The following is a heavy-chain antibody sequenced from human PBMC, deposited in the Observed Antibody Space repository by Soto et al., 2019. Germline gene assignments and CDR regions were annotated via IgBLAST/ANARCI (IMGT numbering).Heavy chain of an antibody. V-gene: IGHV4-31*03. J-gene: IGHJ4*02. CDR1: RGSISSGGYY. D-gene: IGHD3-10*01. CDR2: TYNSGSI. Sequence: QVQLQESGPGLVKPSQTLSLTCTVSRGSISSGGYYWSWFRHHPGKGLEWIGYTYNSGSIRYNASLQSRVTISGDMSKNLFALKLNSLTAADTAMYFCARGDRYGSGNYYDYWGQGTLVTVSS. CDR3: ARGDRYGSGNYYDY.